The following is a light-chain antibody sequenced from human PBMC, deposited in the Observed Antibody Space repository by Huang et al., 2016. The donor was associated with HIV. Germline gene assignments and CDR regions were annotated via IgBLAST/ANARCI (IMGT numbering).Light chain of an antibody. J-gene: IGKJ2*01. Sequence: DIVMTQTPRSLSVTPGQPASISCKSSQSLLHGDGKTHLYWYLQTPGQPPHLLLYEVSNRFAGVSDRCSGSGTVTYFTLRISRVEAEDVGVYYCMQSIQVPYTFGQGTKLEIK. V-gene: IGKV2D-29*01. CDR3: MQSIQVPYT. CDR1: QSLLHGDGKTH. CDR2: EVS.